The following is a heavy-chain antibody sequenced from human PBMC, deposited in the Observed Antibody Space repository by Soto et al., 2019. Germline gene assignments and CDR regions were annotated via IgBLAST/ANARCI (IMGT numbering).Heavy chain of an antibody. J-gene: IGHJ4*02. CDR3: ARSPAPRRITIFGVVRGYFDY. CDR1: GGSISSGDYY. D-gene: IGHD3-3*01. V-gene: IGHV4-30-4*01. CDR2: IYYSGST. Sequence: PSETLSLTCTVSGGSISSGDYYWSWIRQPPGKGLEWIGYIYYSGSTYYNPSLKSRVTISVDTSKNQFSLKLSSVTAADTAVYYCARSPAPRRITIFGVVRGYFDYWGQGTLVTVSS.